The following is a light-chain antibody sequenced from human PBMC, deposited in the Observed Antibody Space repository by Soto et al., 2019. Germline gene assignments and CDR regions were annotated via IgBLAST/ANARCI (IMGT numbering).Light chain of an antibody. CDR3: SSFAGSNSFPYV. V-gene: IGLV2-8*01. CDR1: SSDVGAYDY. J-gene: IGLJ1*01. CDR2: EIN. Sequence: QSALTQPPSASGSPGQSVTISCTGTSSDVGAYDYVSWYQQHPGKAPKLMIYEINKRPSGVPDRFSGSKSGNTASLTVSGPQAEDEADYYCSSFAGSNSFPYVFGTGTKVTVL.